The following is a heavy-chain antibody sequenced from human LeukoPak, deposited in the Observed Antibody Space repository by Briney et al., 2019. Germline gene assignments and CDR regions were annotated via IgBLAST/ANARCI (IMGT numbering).Heavy chain of an antibody. CDR3: ARHGVITMVRGVIKSLGGYYYYGMDV. V-gene: IGHV4-59*08. CDR1: GGSISSCY. D-gene: IGHD3-10*01. J-gene: IGHJ6*02. CDR2: IYYSGST. Sequence: SETLSLTCTVSGGSISSCYWSWIRQPPGKGLEWIGYIYYSGSTNYNPSLKSRVTISVDTSKNQFSLKLSSVTAADTAVYYCARHGVITMVRGVIKSLGGYYYYGMDVWGQGTTVTVSS.